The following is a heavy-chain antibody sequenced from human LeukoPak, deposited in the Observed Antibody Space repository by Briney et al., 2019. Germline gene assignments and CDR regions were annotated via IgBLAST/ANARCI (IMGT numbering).Heavy chain of an antibody. V-gene: IGHV3-23*01. Sequence: GGSLRLSCAASGFTFSSYAMSWVRQAPGKGLEWVSAISGSAYSTYYADSVKGRFTISRDNSKNTLYLQMNSLRAEDTAAYYCAKETVAAPPIDYWGQGTLVTVSS. CDR1: GFTFSSYA. J-gene: IGHJ4*02. D-gene: IGHD6-19*01. CDR2: ISGSAYST. CDR3: AKETVAAPPIDY.